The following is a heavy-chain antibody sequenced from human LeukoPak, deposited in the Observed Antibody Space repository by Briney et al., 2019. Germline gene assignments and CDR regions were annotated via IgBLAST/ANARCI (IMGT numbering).Heavy chain of an antibody. D-gene: IGHD3/OR15-3a*01. CDR1: GGSISSCNW. V-gene: IGHV4-4*02. Sequence: SETLSLTCAVSGGSISSCNWWSWVRQPPGKGLEWIGEIHHSGSTNYNPSLKSRVTISVDKSRNQFSLKLSSVTAADTAVYYCARGGGLGYYYYYMDVWGKGTTVTISS. J-gene: IGHJ6*03. CDR3: ARGGGLGYYYYYMDV. CDR2: IHHSGST.